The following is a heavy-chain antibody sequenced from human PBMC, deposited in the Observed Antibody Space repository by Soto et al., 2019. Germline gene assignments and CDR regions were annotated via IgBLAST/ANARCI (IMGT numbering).Heavy chain of an antibody. CDR3: AREVRDGSDWYWDY. CDR2: VHHSGST. J-gene: IGHJ2*01. Sequence: QVQLQETGPGLVKPSETLSLTCTVSGGSMITYYWSWIRQSPGKGLEWIGYVHHSGSTLDNPSLRNRATVSLDRSNHQFFLKLISVTAADTAFSSSAREVRDGSDWYWDYWGHGILVTVYS. V-gene: IGHV4-59*01. CDR1: GGSMITYY. D-gene: IGHD6-19*01.